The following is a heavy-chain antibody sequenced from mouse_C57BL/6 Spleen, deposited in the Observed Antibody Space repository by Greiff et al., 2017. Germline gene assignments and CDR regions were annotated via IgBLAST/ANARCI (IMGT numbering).Heavy chain of an antibody. CDR2: FYPGSGSI. J-gene: IGHJ1*03. Sequence: QVQLQQSGAELVKPGASVKLSCKASGYTFTEYTINWVKQRSGQGLEWIGWFYPGSGSIKYNEKFKDKATLTADKSSSTVYMELSRLTSEDSAVXFWERHEEDYYSSSLYWYFDVWGTGTTVTVSS. V-gene: IGHV1-62-2*01. D-gene: IGHD1-1*01. CDR1: GYTFTEYT. CDR3: ERHEEDYYSSSLYWYFDV.